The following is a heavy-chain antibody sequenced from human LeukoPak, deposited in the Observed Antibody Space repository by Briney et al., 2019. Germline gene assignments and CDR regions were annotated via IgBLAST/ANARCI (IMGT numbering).Heavy chain of an antibody. D-gene: IGHD6-6*01. CDR3: ARTLYSSSHFDY. V-gene: IGHV4-59*08. CDR1: GGSISSYY. J-gene: IGHJ4*02. CDR2: IYYSGST. Sequence: PSETLSLTCTVSGGSISSYYWSWIRQPPGKELKWIGYIYYSGSTNYNPSLKSRVTISVDTSKNQFSLKLSSVTAADTAVYYCARTLYSSSHFDYWGQGTLVTVSS.